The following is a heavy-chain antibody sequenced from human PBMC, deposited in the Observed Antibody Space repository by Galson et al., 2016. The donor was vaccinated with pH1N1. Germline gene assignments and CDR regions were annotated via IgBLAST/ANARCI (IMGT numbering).Heavy chain of an antibody. Sequence: SLRLSCAASGFTFRNYEMNWVRQAPGKGLEWVSYISGSGTTIYYADSVKGRFTISRDNAKNLAYLQMNFLRGEDTAVYSCVREIYGSGSYWGQGTLVTVSS. CDR2: ISGSGTTI. V-gene: IGHV3-48*03. D-gene: IGHD3-10*01. CDR1: GFTFRNYE. CDR3: VREIYGSGSY. J-gene: IGHJ4*02.